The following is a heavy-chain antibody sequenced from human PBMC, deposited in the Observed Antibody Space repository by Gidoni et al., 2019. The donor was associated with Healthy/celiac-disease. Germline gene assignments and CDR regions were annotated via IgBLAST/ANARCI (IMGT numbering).Heavy chain of an antibody. D-gene: IGHD3-10*01. CDR2: ISYDGSNK. Sequence: QVQLVESGGGVVQPGRSLRLSCEASGFTFSSYAMHWVRQAPGKGLEWVAVISYDGSNKYYADSVKGRFTISRDNSKNTLYLQMNSLRAEDTAVYYCARSGAYYGMDVWGQGTTVTVSS. CDR3: ARSGAYYGMDV. J-gene: IGHJ6*02. CDR1: GFTFSSYA. V-gene: IGHV3-30-3*01.